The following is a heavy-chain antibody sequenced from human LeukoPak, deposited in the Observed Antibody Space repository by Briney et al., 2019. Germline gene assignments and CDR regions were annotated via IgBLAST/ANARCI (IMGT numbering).Heavy chain of an antibody. D-gene: IGHD6-19*01. Sequence: ASVTVSCKASGYTFTSYGISWVRQAPGQGLEWMGWISAYNGNTNYAQKLQGRVTMTTDTSTSTAYMELRSLRSEDTAVYYCATDLVAVTGTDYWGQGTLVTVSS. V-gene: IGHV1-18*01. J-gene: IGHJ4*02. CDR2: ISAYNGNT. CDR3: ATDLVAVTGTDY. CDR1: GYTFTSYG.